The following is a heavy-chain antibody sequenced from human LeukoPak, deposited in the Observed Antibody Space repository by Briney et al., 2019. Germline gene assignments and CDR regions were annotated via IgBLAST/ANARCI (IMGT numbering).Heavy chain of an antibody. D-gene: IGHD3-3*01. CDR3: ARADYDFWSGYYTERSGWFDP. J-gene: IGHJ5*02. Sequence: PSETLSLTCAVYGGSFSGYYWSWIRQPPGKGLEWIGEINHSGSTNYNPSLKSRATISVDTSKNQFSLKLSSVTAADTAVYYCARADYDFWSGYYTERSGWFDPWGQGTLVTVSS. CDR1: GGSFSGYY. CDR2: INHSGST. V-gene: IGHV4-34*01.